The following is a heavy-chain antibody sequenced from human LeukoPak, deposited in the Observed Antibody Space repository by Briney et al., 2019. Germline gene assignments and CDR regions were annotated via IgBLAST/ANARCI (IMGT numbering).Heavy chain of an antibody. D-gene: IGHD5-18*01. V-gene: IGHV1-2*04. CDR1: GYTFTGYY. CDR3: ARSGTEIGESIQLWFSYYGMDV. J-gene: IGHJ6*02. CDR2: INPNSGGT. Sequence: ASVKVSCKASGYTFTGYYMHWVRQAPGQGLEWMGWINPNSGGTNYAQKFQGWVTMTRDTSISTAYMELSRLRSDDTAVYYCARSGTEIGESIQLWFSYYGMDVWGQGTTVTVSS.